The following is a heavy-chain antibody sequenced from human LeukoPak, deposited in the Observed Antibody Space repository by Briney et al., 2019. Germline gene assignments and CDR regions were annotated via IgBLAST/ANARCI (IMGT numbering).Heavy chain of an antibody. CDR2: ISVGGTTT. CDR1: GFTFSNYA. J-gene: IGHJ4*02. Sequence: GGTLRLSCAASGFTFSNYAMSWIRQAPGKGLEWVSSISVGGTTTYYADSVKGRFSISRDNSENTLYLQMNSLRAEDTAVYYCAAGMVRGVITDFDYWGQGTLVTVSS. CDR3: AAGMVRGVITDFDY. D-gene: IGHD3-10*01. V-gene: IGHV3-23*01.